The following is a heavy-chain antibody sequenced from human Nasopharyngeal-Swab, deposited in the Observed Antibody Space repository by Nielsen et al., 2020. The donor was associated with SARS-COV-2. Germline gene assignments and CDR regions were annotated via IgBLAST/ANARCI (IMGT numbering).Heavy chain of an antibody. CDR3: ARESSQLALHY. Sequence: GGSLRLSCAASGFTFSSYGMHWVRQAPGKGLEWVAVIWYDGSNKYYADSVKGRFTISRDNSKNTLYLQMNSLRAEDTAVYYCARESSQLALHYWGQGTLVTVSS. CDR2: IWYDGSNK. J-gene: IGHJ4*02. CDR1: GFTFSSYG. D-gene: IGHD6-13*01. V-gene: IGHV3-33*01.